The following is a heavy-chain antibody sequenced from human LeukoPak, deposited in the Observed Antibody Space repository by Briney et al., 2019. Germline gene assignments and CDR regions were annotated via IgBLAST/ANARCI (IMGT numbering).Heavy chain of an antibody. CDR3: ARGLGSGSYKYYFDY. J-gene: IGHJ4*02. D-gene: IGHD3-10*02. CDR1: GGSISSYY. V-gene: IGHV4-59*01. Sequence: SETLSLTCTVSGGSISSYYWSWIRQPPGKGLEWIGYIYYSGSTNYNPSLKSRVTISVDTSKNQFSLKLSSVIAADTAVYYCARGLGSGSYKYYFDYWGQGTLVTVSS. CDR2: IYYSGST.